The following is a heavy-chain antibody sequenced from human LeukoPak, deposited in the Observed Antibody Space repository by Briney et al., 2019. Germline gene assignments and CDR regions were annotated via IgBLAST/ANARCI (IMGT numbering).Heavy chain of an antibody. Sequence: PGGSLRLSCAASGFTFDDYAMHWVRQAPGKGLEWVSGISWNSGSIGYADSVKGRFTISRGNAKNSLYLQMNSLRAEDTAVYYCASSGSYSFLSDYWGQGTLVTVSS. CDR2: ISWNSGSI. J-gene: IGHJ4*02. CDR3: ASSGSYSFLSDY. CDR1: GFTFDDYA. V-gene: IGHV3-9*01. D-gene: IGHD1-26*01.